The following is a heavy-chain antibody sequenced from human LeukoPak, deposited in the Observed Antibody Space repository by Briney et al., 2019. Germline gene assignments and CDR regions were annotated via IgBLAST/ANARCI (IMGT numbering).Heavy chain of an antibody. V-gene: IGHV3-30*18. CDR3: AKDELYYYYGMDV. D-gene: IGHD1-7*01. CDR1: GFTFSSYG. CDR2: ISYDGSNK. Sequence: PGRSLRLSCAASGFTFSSYGMHWVRQAPGKGLEWVAVISYDGSNKYYADSVKGRFTISRDNSKNTLYLQMNSLRAEDTAVYYCAKDELYYYYGMDVWGQGTTVTVSS. J-gene: IGHJ6*02.